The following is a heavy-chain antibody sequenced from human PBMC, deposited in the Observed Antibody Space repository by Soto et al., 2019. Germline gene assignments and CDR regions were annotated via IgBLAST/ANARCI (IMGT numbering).Heavy chain of an antibody. J-gene: IGHJ4*02. V-gene: IGHV4-59*01. CDR1: GDSISSYY. CDR2: LYYGRSA. CDR3: ALRSMAVVPEY. Sequence: QVQLQESGPGLVKPSETLSLTCAVSGDSISSYYCMWIRQPPGKGLESIRYLYYGRSANYNPSLTSRVTLSVDTSTNQCSLTLSSMTAADTAVYYCALRSMAVVPEYWGQGTLVTVSS. D-gene: IGHD3-22*01.